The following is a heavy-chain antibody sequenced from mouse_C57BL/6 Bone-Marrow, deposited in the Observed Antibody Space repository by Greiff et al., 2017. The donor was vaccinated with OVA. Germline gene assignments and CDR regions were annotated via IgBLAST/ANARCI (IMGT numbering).Heavy chain of an antibody. Sequence: VMLVESGAELVRPGTSVKMSCKASGYTFTNYWIGWAKRRPGHGLEWIGDIYPGGGYTNYNEKFKGKATLTADKSSSTAYMQFSSLTSEDSAIYYCARGGKLRLPYYYAMDYWGQGTSVTVSS. CDR1: GYTFTNYW. D-gene: IGHD3-2*02. CDR3: ARGGKLRLPYYYAMDY. CDR2: IYPGGGYT. V-gene: IGHV1-63*01. J-gene: IGHJ4*01.